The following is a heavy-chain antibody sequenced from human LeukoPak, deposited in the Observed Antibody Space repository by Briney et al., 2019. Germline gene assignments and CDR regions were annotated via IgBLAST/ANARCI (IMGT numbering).Heavy chain of an antibody. CDR2: IYYSGST. CDR3: ASEMVDAFDI. Sequence: PAETLSLTCTVSGGSISSSSYYRGRIRQPPGKGLEWIGSIYYSGSTYYNPSLKSRVTISVDTSKNQFSLKLSSVTAADTAVYYCASEMVDAFDIWGQGTMVTVSS. CDR1: GGSISSSSYY. D-gene: IGHD2-8*01. J-gene: IGHJ3*02. V-gene: IGHV4-39*07.